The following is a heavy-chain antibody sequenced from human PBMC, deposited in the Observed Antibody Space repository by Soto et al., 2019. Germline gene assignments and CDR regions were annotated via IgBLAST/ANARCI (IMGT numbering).Heavy chain of an antibody. V-gene: IGHV1-69*06. CDR3: AGIIVEATLAYYYGMDV. CDR2: IIPIFGTA. Sequence: ASVKVSCKASGGTFSSYAISWVRQAPGQGLEWMGGIIPIFGTANYAQKFQGRVTITADKSTSTAYMELSSLRSEDTAVYYCAGIIVEATLAYYYGMDVWGRGTTVTVSS. J-gene: IGHJ6*02. D-gene: IGHD1-26*01. CDR1: GGTFSSYA.